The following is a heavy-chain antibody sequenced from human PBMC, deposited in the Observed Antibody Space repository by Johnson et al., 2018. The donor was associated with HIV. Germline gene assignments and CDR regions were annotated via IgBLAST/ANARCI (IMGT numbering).Heavy chain of an antibody. D-gene: IGHD2/OR15-2a*01. V-gene: IGHV3-30*19. CDR1: GFTLRSHG. J-gene: IGHJ3*02. Sequence: QMQLVESGGGVVQPGGSLRLSCAAPGFTLRSHGMPRVRQAPGNRLEWLVCISDDRSNNYYADSVQGRFTIYRDNFKNTLYLQMHSMRAEATAVYYCATNRGGAFDIWGQGTMVTVSS. CDR3: ATNRGGAFDI. CDR2: ISDDRSNN.